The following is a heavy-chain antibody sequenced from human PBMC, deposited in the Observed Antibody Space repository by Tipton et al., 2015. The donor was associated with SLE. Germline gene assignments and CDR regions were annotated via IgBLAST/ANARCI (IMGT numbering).Heavy chain of an antibody. CDR3: ASGVGANSFDY. CDR1: GFTFSSYA. D-gene: IGHD1-26*01. CDR2: ISYDGSNK. V-gene: IGHV3-30*04. Sequence: SLRLSCAASGFTFSSYAMHWVRQAPGKGLEWVAVISYDGSNKYYADSVKGRFTISRDNSKNTLYLQMNSLRAEDTAVYYCASGVGANSFDYWGQGTLVTVSS. J-gene: IGHJ4*02.